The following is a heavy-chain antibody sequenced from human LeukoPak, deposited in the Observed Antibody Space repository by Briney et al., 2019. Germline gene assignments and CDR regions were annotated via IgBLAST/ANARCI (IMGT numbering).Heavy chain of an antibody. CDR2: ISWDGGST. V-gene: IGHV3-43*01. J-gene: IGHJ4*02. CDR1: GFTFDDYT. CDR3: AKDMGGRYYYFDY. D-gene: IGHD3-10*01. Sequence: GGSLRLSCAASGFTFDDYTMHWVRQAPGKGLEWVSLISWDGGSTYYADSVKGRFTISRDNSKNSLYLQMNSLRTEDTALYYCAKDMGGRYYYFDYWGQGTLVTVSS.